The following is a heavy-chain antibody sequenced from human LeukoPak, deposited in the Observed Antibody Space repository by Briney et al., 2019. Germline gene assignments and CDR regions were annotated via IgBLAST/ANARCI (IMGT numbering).Heavy chain of an antibody. CDR3: ARHVRMTTVTADAFDI. CDR1: GGSISSGSYY. CDR2: IYYSGST. D-gene: IGHD4-17*01. J-gene: IGHJ3*02. V-gene: IGHV4-39*01. Sequence: TSETLSLTCTVSGGSISSGSYYWSWIRQPPGKGLEWIGSIYYSGSTYYNPSLKSRVTISVDTSKNQFSLKLSSVTAADTAVYYCARHVRMTTVTADAFDIWGQGTMVTVSS.